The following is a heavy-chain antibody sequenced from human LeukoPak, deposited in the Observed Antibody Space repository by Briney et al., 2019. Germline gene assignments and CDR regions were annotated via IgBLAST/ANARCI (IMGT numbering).Heavy chain of an antibody. V-gene: IGHV4-4*02. J-gene: IGHJ5*02. Sequence: ETSETLSLTCAVSGGSISSSNWWSWVRQPPGKGLEWIGEIYHSGSTNYNPSLKSRVTISVDKSKNQFSLKLSSVTAADTAVYYCAGVLKRWLQLDRWFDPWGQGTLVTVSS. CDR3: AGVLKRWLQLDRWFDP. CDR2: IYHSGST. D-gene: IGHD5-24*01. CDR1: GGSISSSNW.